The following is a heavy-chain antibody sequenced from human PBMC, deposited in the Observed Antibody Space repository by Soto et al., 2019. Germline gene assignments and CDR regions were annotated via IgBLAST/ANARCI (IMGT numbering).Heavy chain of an antibody. Sequence: QVQLQESGPGLVKPSETLSLICTVSVCSFSSYYWTWIRQPAGQGLEWVGRIYTSGTTNYNPSLKSRVTMSVDTSKNQFSLNLTSVTAADTAVYFCAREVAEAGRSLDYWGQGTLVTVSA. CDR1: VCSFSSYY. J-gene: IGHJ4*02. CDR2: IYTSGTT. CDR3: AREVAEAGRSLDY. V-gene: IGHV4-4*07. D-gene: IGHD6-6*01.